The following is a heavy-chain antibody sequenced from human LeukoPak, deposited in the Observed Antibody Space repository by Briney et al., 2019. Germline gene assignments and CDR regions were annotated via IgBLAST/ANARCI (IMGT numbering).Heavy chain of an antibody. D-gene: IGHD1-26*01. V-gene: IGHV3-64D*09. Sequence: GGSLRLSCSASGFTFSSYAMRWVRQAPGKGLEYVSAISSNGGSTYYADSVKGRFTISRDNSKNTLYLQMSSLRAEDTAVYYCVKFMVGATYYYYGMDVWGQGTTVTVSS. CDR1: GFTFSSYA. CDR2: ISSNGGST. J-gene: IGHJ6*02. CDR3: VKFMVGATYYYYGMDV.